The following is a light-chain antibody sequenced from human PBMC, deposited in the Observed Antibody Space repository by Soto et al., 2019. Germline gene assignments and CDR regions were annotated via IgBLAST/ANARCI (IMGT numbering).Light chain of an antibody. Sequence: EVVMTQSPATLSVSPGERATLSCRASQNVNANLAWYQQKPGQAPRLLIHGASTRATGIPARFSGSGFGTEFILTLSSLQSEDFAVYYCQQYNTWLWTFGQGTKVEGK. J-gene: IGKJ1*01. CDR3: QQYNTWLWT. V-gene: IGKV3-15*01. CDR1: QNVNAN. CDR2: GAS.